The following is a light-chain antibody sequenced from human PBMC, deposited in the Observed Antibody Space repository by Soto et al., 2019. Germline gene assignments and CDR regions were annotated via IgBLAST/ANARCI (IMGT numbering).Light chain of an antibody. CDR2: DVS. CDR1: SSDVGGYNY. CDR3: SSYTSSSTSVV. V-gene: IGLV2-14*01. J-gene: IGLJ2*01. Sequence: QSALTQPASVSGSPGQSITISCTGTSSDVGGYNYVSWYQQHPGKAPKLMIYDVSNRPSGVSNRFSGSKSGNTASLTISGRQAEDEADYYCSSYTSSSTSVVFGGGTKL.